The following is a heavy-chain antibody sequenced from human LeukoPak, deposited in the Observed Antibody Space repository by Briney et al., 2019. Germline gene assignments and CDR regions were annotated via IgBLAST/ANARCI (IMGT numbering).Heavy chain of an antibody. Sequence: PVGSLRLSCAASGFTFSTYSMNWVRQAPGKGLEWVANIKQDETEKFYVDSVKGRFTISRDNAKNSLYLQMNSLRVEDSAVYYCARGFYFSMTELYYLDLWGRGTLVTVSS. J-gene: IGHJ2*01. CDR2: IKQDETEK. CDR3: ARGFYFSMTELYYLDL. V-gene: IGHV3-7*04. D-gene: IGHD2-8*01. CDR1: GFTFSTYS.